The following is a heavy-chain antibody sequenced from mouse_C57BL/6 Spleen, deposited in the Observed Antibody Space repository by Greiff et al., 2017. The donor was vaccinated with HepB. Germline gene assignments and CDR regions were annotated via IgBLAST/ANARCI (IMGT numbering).Heavy chain of an antibody. CDR2: IYPSDSET. D-gene: IGHD1-1*01. CDR1: GYTFTSYW. Sequence: QVQLQQPGAELVRPGSSVKLSCKASGYTFTSYWMDWVKQRPGQGLEWIGNIYPSDSETHYNQKFKDKATLTVDKSSSTAYMQLSSLTSEDSAVYYCASYYYGSSAFDYWGQGTTLTVSS. CDR3: ASYYYGSSAFDY. J-gene: IGHJ2*01. V-gene: IGHV1-61*01.